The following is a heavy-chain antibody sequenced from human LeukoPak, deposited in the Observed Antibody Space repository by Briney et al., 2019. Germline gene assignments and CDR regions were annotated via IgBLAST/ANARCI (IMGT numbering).Heavy chain of an antibody. CDR3: ARDPPQLLSCLDY. V-gene: IGHV3-48*02. D-gene: IGHD3-10*01. CDR2: ISSSSSAI. CDR1: GFTFSSYS. Sequence: VGSPRLSCAASGFTFSSYSMNWVRQAPGKGLEWVSYISSSSSAIYYADSVKGRFTISRDNAKNSLYLQMNSLRDEDTAVYYCARDPPQLLSCLDYWGQGTLVIVSS. J-gene: IGHJ4*02.